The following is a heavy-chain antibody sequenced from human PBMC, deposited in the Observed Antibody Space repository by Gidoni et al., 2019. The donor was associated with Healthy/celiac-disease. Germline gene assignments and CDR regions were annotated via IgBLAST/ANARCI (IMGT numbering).Heavy chain of an antibody. CDR3: ARDLGYSGYDSGLDY. Sequence: EVQLVESGGGLVQPGGSLRLSCAASGFTFSSYAMHWVRQAPGKGLEYVSAISSNGGSTYYANSVKGRFTISRDNSKNTLYLQMGSLRAEDMAVYYCARDLGYSGYDSGLDYWGQGTLVTVSS. D-gene: IGHD5-12*01. CDR2: ISSNGGST. J-gene: IGHJ4*02. CDR1: GFTFSSYA. V-gene: IGHV3-64*01.